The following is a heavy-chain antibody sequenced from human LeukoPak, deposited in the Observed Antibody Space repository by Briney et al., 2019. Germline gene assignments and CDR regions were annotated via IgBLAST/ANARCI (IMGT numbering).Heavy chain of an antibody. V-gene: IGHV3-74*01. Sequence: GGSLRLSCAASGFTFSTYSMNWVRQAPGKGLVWVSRIHGDGISTTYADSVKGRFTISRDNAKNTLYLQMNSLRAEDTAVYFCASGELDSLYYFDYWGQGTLVTVPS. CDR1: GFTFSTYS. D-gene: IGHD1-1*01. CDR3: ASGELDSLYYFDY. CDR2: IHGDGIST. J-gene: IGHJ4*02.